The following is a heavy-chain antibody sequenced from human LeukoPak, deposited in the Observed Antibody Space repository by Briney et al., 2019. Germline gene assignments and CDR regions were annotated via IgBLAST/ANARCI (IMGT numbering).Heavy chain of an antibody. CDR1: GFTFSSYA. CDR3: AKDGGYYYDSSGYPFDY. J-gene: IGHJ4*02. CDR2: ISGSGGST. D-gene: IGHD3-22*01. V-gene: IGHV3-23*01. Sequence: PGGSLRLSCAASGFTFSSYAMSWVRQAPGKGLEWVSAISGSGGSTYYADSVKGRFTISRDNSKNTLYLQMNSLRAEDTAVYYCAKDGGYYYDSSGYPFDYWGQGTLVTVSS.